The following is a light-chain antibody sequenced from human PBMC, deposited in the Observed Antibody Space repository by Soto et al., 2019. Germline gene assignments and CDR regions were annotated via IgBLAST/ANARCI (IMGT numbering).Light chain of an antibody. Sequence: AIQLTQSPSSLSASVGDRVTITCRASQGISSALAWYQQKPGKAPKLLIYDASSLESGVPSRFSGSGSGTDFTLTISSLQTEDFATYYCQQFNSYPLTFGGGTRWIS. V-gene: IGKV1-13*02. CDR2: DAS. CDR3: QQFNSYPLT. CDR1: QGISSA. J-gene: IGKJ4*01.